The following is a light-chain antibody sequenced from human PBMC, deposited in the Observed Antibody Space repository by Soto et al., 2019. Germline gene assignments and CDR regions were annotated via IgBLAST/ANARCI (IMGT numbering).Light chain of an antibody. CDR2: GAS. CDR1: QSLSTNS. CDR3: QQFGTSSVT. V-gene: IGKV3-20*01. Sequence: EIVLTQSPGTLSLSPGERATLSCRASQSLSTNSLAWYQQKPGQAPRLVIHGASSRATGIPDRFSGSGSGTDFTLTISRLEPEDFAVYYCQQFGTSSVTFDGGTKVEIK. J-gene: IGKJ4*01.